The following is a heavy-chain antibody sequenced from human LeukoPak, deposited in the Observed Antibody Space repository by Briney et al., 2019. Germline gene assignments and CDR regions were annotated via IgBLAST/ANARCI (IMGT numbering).Heavy chain of an antibody. CDR1: GYSISSGYH. D-gene: IGHD3-22*01. CDR3: ARISDYYDSSGYYRYFDY. Sequence: SETLSLTCTVSGYSISSGYHWGWIRQPPGKGLEWIGYIYYSGSTNYNPSLKSRVTMSVDTSKNQFSLKLSSVTALDTAVYYCARISDYYDSSGYYRYFDYWGQGTLVTVSS. CDR2: IYYSGST. J-gene: IGHJ4*02. V-gene: IGHV4-28*06.